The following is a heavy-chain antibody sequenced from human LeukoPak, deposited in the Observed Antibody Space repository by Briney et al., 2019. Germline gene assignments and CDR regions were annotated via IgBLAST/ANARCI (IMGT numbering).Heavy chain of an antibody. CDR2: ISAYNGNT. Sequence: ASVKVSCKASGYTFTNYGISWVRQAPGQGLEWMGWISAYNGNTNYAQKLQGRVTMTTDTSTSTAYMELRSLRSDDAAVYYCYYYDSSGPDYWGQGTLVTVSS. D-gene: IGHD3-22*01. V-gene: IGHV1-18*01. CDR3: YYYDSSGPDY. J-gene: IGHJ4*02. CDR1: GYTFTNYG.